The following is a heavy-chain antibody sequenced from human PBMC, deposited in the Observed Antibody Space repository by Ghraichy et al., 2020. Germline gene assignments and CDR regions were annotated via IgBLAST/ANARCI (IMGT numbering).Heavy chain of an antibody. J-gene: IGHJ4*02. V-gene: IGHV4-34*01. CDR3: ARGMAAAGKRTGGSYYFDY. D-gene: IGHD6-13*01. CDR1: GGSFSGYY. CDR2: INHSGRT. Sequence: SETLSLTCAVYGGSFSGYYWSWIRQPPGKGLEWIGEINHSGRTNYNPSLKSRVTISVDTSKNQFSLKLSSVTAADTAVYYCARGMAAAGKRTGGSYYFDYWGQGTLVTVSS.